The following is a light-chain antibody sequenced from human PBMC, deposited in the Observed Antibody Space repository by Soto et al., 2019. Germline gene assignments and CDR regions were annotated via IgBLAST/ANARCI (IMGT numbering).Light chain of an antibody. CDR1: SSDVGGYNY. V-gene: IGLV2-11*01. Sequence: QPVLTQPRSVSGSPGQSVTISCTGTSSDVGGYNYVSWYQQHPGKAPKLMIYDVSKRPSGVPDRFSGSKSGNTASLTISGLQAEDEADYYCCSYAGSYPFEGVFGTGTKLTVL. CDR2: DVS. J-gene: IGLJ1*01. CDR3: CSYAGSYPFEGV.